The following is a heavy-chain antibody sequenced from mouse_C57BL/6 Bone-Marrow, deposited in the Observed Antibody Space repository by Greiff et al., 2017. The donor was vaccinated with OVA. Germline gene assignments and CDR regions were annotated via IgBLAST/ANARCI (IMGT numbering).Heavy chain of an antibody. CDR1: GFTFSDYG. CDR3: ARGWLGAY. J-gene: IGHJ3*01. CDR2: ISSGSSTI. Sequence: EVKVVESGGGLVKPGGSLKLSCAASGFTFSDYGMHWVRQAPEKGLEWVAYISSGSSTIYYADTVKGRFTISRDNAKNTLFLQMTSLRSEDTAMYYCARGWLGAYWGQGTLVTVSA. V-gene: IGHV5-17*01. D-gene: IGHD1-1*02.